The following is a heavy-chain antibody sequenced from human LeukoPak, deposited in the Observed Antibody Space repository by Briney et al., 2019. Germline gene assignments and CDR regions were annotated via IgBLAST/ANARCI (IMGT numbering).Heavy chain of an antibody. D-gene: IGHD4-17*01. CDR2: IYYSGST. Sequence: PSETLSLTCTVSGGSISSSSYYWGWIRQPPGKGLEWIGSIYYSGSTYYNPSLKSRVTISIDTSKNQFSLKLSSVTAADTAVYYCARHNYDYGDYVTTPDYWGQGTLVTVSS. CDR3: ARHNYDYGDYVTTPDY. V-gene: IGHV4-39*01. J-gene: IGHJ4*02. CDR1: GGSISSSSYY.